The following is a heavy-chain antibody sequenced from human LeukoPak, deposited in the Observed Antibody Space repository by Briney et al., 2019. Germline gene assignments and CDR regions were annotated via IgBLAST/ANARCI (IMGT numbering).Heavy chain of an antibody. CDR2: IYTSGST. D-gene: IGHD1-26*01. J-gene: IGHJ4*02. CDR3: ARCEVGATTFDY. Sequence: SETLSLTCTVSGGSISSYYWSWIRQPPGKGLEWIGYIYTSGSTNYNPSLKSRVTISVDTSKNQFSLKLSSVTAADTAVYYCARCEVGATTFDYWGQGTLVTVSS. CDR1: GGSISSYY. V-gene: IGHV4-4*09.